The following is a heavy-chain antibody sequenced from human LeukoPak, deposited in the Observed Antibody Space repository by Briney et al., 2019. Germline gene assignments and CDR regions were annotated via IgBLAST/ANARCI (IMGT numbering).Heavy chain of an antibody. CDR2: ITSNSGTI. CDR3: AKGRSAIASAAFNS. CDR1: GFRFDDYA. J-gene: IGHJ4*02. V-gene: IGHV3-9*01. D-gene: IGHD2-21*01. Sequence: GGSLRLSCAASGFRFDDYAMHWVRQAPGKGLEWVSPITSNSGTISYADSVKGRFTISRDNANNSLSLQMNSLRSEDTALYFCAKGRSAIASAAFNSWGQGTLVTVSS.